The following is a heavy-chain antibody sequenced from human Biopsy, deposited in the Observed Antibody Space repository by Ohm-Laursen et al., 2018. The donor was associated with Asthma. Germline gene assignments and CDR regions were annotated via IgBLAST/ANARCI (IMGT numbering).Heavy chain of an antibody. CDR2: IYYTGTT. D-gene: IGHD3-3*01. CDR1: SFAVCGFY. CDR3: ARDFGGWYYFDN. Sequence: SLTLSLTSTGSSFAVCGFYWGRLGQPPGKGLEGNINIYYTGTTNYNPSLKSRVSISVDTSKNQFSLKLTSVTAADTAVYYCARDFGGWYYFDNWGQGSLVTVSS. J-gene: IGHJ4*02. V-gene: IGHV4-59*02.